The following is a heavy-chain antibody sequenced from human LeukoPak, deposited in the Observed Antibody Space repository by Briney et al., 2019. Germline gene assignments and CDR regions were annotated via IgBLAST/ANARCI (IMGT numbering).Heavy chain of an antibody. Sequence: SVKVSCKASGGTFSSYAISWVRQAPGQGLEWMGGIIPIFGTANYAQKFQGRVTITADESTSTAYMELSSLRSEDTAVYYCARDNYDFWRGYYTGRGINYWGQGTLVTVSS. CDR3: ARDNYDFWRGYYTGRGINY. J-gene: IGHJ4*02. CDR2: IIPIFGTA. D-gene: IGHD3-3*01. V-gene: IGHV1-69*01. CDR1: GGTFSSYA.